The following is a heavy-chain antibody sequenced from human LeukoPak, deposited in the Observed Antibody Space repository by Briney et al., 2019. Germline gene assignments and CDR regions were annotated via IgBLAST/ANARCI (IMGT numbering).Heavy chain of an antibody. Sequence: GASVKVSCKASGYTFTGYYMHWVRQAPGQGLEWMGWINPNSGGTNYAQKFQGRVTMTRDTSISTAYMELSRLRSDDTAVYYCARATYYGSGSPEDYWGQGTLVTVSS. CDR1: GYTFTGYY. CDR3: ARATYYGSGSPEDY. V-gene: IGHV1-2*02. J-gene: IGHJ4*02. D-gene: IGHD3-10*01. CDR2: INPNSGGT.